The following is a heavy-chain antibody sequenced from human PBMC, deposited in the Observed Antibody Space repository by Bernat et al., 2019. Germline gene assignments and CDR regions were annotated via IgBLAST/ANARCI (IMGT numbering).Heavy chain of an antibody. D-gene: IGHD3-22*01. J-gene: IGHJ4*02. CDR1: GFTFSTYW. Sequence: EVHLVESGGGLVQPGGSLRLSCTASGFTFSTYWMHWVRQAPGKGLEWVLGLSTDGSNTRYSDSVKGRFTISRDNAKNTLYLQMNGLRVDDPAVYYGVRGSGYYYFDYWGQGILVTVSA. CDR3: VRGSGYYYFDY. CDR2: LSTDGSNT. V-gene: IGHV3-74*01.